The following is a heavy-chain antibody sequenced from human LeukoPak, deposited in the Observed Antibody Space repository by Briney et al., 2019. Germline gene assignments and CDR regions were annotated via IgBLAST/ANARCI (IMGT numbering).Heavy chain of an antibody. CDR2: IKEDGSDK. V-gene: IGHV3-7*01. J-gene: IGHJ4*02. CDR1: AFTFSRYW. Sequence: GGSLRLSCAASAFTFSRYWMSWVRQAPGKGLEWMANIKEDGSDKYYMDSVKGRFTISRDNAKNPLYLQMNSLRAGDTAVYFCARDPETERGRVGLDCWCQGTLVTVSS. CDR3: ARDPETERGRVGLDC. D-gene: IGHD3/OR15-3a*01.